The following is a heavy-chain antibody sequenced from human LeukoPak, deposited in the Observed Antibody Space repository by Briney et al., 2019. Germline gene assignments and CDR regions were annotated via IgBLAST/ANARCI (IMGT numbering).Heavy chain of an antibody. CDR3: ARRAYYGMDV. Sequence: PGGSLRLSCSASGLTVTNAWMNWVRQAPGEGLDWVGRIASKTDGGATDYAAPVKGRFIISRDDSKNTLNLQMNSLRAEDTAVYYCARRAYYGMDVWGQGTTVTVSS. CDR2: IASKTDGGAT. J-gene: IGHJ6*02. V-gene: IGHV3-15*07. CDR1: GLTVTNAW.